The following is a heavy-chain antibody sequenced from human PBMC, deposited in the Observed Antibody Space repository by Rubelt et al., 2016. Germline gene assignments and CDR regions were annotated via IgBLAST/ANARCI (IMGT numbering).Heavy chain of an antibody. CDR1: GGSISSYY. CDR3: ARHLLHTSSSYYPTWFDP. J-gene: IGHJ5*02. D-gene: IGHD3-22*01. CDR2: IYYSGNT. Sequence: QVQLQESGPGLVKPSETLSLTCTVSGGSISSYYWSWIRQPPGKGLEWIGYIYYSGNTNYNPSLKIRVTISVDTSKTQFSLKLSSMTAADTAVYYCARHLLHTSSSYYPTWFDPWGQGALVTVSS. V-gene: IGHV4-59*08.